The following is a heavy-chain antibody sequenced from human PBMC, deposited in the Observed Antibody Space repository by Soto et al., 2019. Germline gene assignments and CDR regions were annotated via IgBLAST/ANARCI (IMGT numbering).Heavy chain of an antibody. Sequence: GASVKVSCKASGYSFTSYYIHWVRQAPGQGLEWMGLINPSYGSPSYAQKFQGRVTMTRDTSTSTVNMELSSLRSDDTAVYYCARVRATLTTYNYYGMDVWGQGTTVTVSS. V-gene: IGHV1-46*01. D-gene: IGHD4-17*01. J-gene: IGHJ6*02. CDR2: INPSYGSP. CDR1: GYSFTSYY. CDR3: ARVRATLTTYNYYGMDV.